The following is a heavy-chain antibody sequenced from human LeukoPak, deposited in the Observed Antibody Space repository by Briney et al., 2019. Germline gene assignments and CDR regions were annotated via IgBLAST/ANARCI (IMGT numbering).Heavy chain of an antibody. CDR3: ARQYGDDRYHWFDP. V-gene: IGHV1-2*02. CDR2: INPNSGGT. Sequence: ASVKVSCKASGYTFSAYYIHWVRQAPGQGLEWMGWINPNSGGTNYAQKFQGRVTMTRDTSITTAYMDLSSLGSDDTAIYYCARQYGDDRYHWFDPWGQGTLVTVSS. D-gene: IGHD4-17*01. J-gene: IGHJ5*02. CDR1: GYTFSAYY.